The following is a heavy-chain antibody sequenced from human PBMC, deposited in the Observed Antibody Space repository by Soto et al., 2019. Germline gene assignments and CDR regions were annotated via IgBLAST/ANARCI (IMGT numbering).Heavy chain of an antibody. CDR3: AGEVAWDEGDSCGVSGSDLDY. V-gene: IGHV1-18*01. J-gene: IGHJ4*02. CDR1: GYTFASYG. CDR2: SRTYNGDT. Sequence: QIQLVQSGAEVEKPGASVTVSCKASGYTFASYGITWVRQAPGQGLEWMGWSRTYNGDTDYARNLQGRVTMTTDTSTSTAYMELRSLRSDDRAVYYCAGEVAWDEGDSCGVSGSDLDYWGQGTLLTVSS. D-gene: IGHD3-22*01.